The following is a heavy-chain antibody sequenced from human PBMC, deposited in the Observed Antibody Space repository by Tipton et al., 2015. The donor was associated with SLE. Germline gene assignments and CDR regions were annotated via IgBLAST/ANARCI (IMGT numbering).Heavy chain of an antibody. D-gene: IGHD5-12*01. CDR3: VRHQWIAYDSYYFDF. CDR1: GGSISGSSYY. V-gene: IGHV4-39*07. Sequence: LRLSCTVSGGSISGSSYYWVWIRQTPGKGLEWIGSIYHTGTTYYNPSLKSRVTISVDTSKNQFSLNLSSVTAADTAVYYCVRHQWIAYDSYYFDFWGQGTLVTVSA. J-gene: IGHJ4*02. CDR2: IYHTGTT.